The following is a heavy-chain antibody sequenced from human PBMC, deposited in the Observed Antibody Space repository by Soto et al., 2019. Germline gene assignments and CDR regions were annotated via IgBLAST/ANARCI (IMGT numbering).Heavy chain of an antibody. D-gene: IGHD3-3*01. CDR3: ARGPTIFGVGGDAVDM. Sequence: EVQLLESGGGLVQPGGSLRLSCAASGFTLSSYALSWVRQAPGKGLEWVSGISGSGDFTFDADSVRGRFTISRDNSMNTLYLQMNSLRGEDTAVYYCARGPTIFGVGGDAVDMWGQGTMATVSS. V-gene: IGHV3-23*01. CDR1: GFTLSSYA. J-gene: IGHJ3*02. CDR2: ISGSGDFT.